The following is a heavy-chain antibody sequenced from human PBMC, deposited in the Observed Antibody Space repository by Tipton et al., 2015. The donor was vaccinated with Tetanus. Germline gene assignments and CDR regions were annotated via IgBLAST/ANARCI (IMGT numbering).Heavy chain of an antibody. CDR2: ISGTGTTV. D-gene: IGHD3-3*01. Sequence: SLRLSCVVSGFTFSSYNMNWVRQAPGKGLEWVSHISGTGTTVDYADSVKGRFTISRDNAKNSLYLQMNSLRDEDTAIYYCARDFRPIFGVAQPFDPWGQGTLVTVSS. CDR1: GFTFSSYN. J-gene: IGHJ5*02. CDR3: ARDFRPIFGVAQPFDP. V-gene: IGHV3-48*02.